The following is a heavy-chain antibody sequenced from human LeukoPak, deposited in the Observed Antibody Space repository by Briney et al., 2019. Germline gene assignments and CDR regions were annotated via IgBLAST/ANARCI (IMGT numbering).Heavy chain of an antibody. D-gene: IGHD3-22*01. CDR1: GYTLTELS. V-gene: IGHV1-24*01. CDR3: ATAKYYYDSSGYYHFDX. Sequence: ASVKVSCKVSGYTLTELSMHWVRQAPGKGLEWMGGFDPEDGETIYAQKFQGRVTMTEDTSTDTAYMELSNLRSEDTAVYYCATAKYYYDSSGYYHFDXWGQGTLVTVSS. CDR2: FDPEDGET. J-gene: IGHJ4*02.